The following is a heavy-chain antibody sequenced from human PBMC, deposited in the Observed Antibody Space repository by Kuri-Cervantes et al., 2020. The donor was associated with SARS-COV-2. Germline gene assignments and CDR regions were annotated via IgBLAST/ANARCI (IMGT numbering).Heavy chain of an antibody. D-gene: IGHD1-26*01. Sequence: GGSLRLSCAASGFTFSNAWMNWVCQAPGKGLEWVGRIKSKTDGGTTDYAAPVKGRFTISRDDSKNTLYLQMNSLRAEDTAVYYCAKDSDGTHAFDIWGQGTMVTVSS. V-gene: IGHV3-15*07. CDR2: IKSKTDGGTT. CDR1: GFTFSNAW. CDR3: AKDSDGTHAFDI. J-gene: IGHJ3*02.